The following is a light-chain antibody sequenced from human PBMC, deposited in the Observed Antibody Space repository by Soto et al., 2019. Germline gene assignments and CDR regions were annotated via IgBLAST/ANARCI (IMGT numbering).Light chain of an antibody. CDR3: QQYGNSRT. CDR2: GAF. CDR1: QSFSNNY. Sequence: EIVLTQSPGTLSLSPGERATLSCRASQSFSNNYLAWYQQKPGQAPRLLIYGAFSRATGIPDRFSGSGSGTHFTLTISRLEPEDFAVYYCQQYGNSRTFGQGTKVE. V-gene: IGKV3-20*01. J-gene: IGKJ1*01.